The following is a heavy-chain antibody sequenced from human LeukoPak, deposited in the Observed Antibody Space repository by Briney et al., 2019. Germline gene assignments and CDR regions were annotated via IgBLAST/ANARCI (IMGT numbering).Heavy chain of an antibody. CDR2: IIPIFGTA. V-gene: IGHV1-69*05. D-gene: IGHD5-18*01. CDR3: ARDRRGYSYGYTTWFDP. CDR1: GGTFSSYA. Sequence: ASVKVSCKASGGTFSSYAISWVRQAPGQGLEWMGRIIPIFGTANYAQKFQGRVTITTDESTSTAYMELSSLRSEDTAVYYCARDRRGYSYGYTTWFDPWGQGTLVTVSS. J-gene: IGHJ5*02.